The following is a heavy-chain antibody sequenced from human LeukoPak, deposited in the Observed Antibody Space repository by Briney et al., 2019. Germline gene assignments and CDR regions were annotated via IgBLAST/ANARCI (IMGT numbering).Heavy chain of an antibody. CDR3: ARNSGYVKEFWFDP. Sequence: PSETLSLTCTVSGGSISSYYWSWIRQPPGKGLEWIGYIYYSGSTNYNPSLKSRVTISVDTSKNQFSLKLSSVTAADTAVYYCARNSGYVKEFWFDPWGQGTLVTVSS. D-gene: IGHD5-12*01. CDR1: GGSISSYY. V-gene: IGHV4-59*01. J-gene: IGHJ5*02. CDR2: IYYSGST.